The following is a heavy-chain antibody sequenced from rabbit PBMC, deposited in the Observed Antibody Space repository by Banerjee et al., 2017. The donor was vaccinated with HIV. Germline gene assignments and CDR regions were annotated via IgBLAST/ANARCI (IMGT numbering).Heavy chain of an antibody. Sequence: QSLEETGGGLVQPGGSLTLSCKASGFDFNSYYMSWVRQAPGKGLEWIGTIHVPRRRTYYASWVNGRFTISSHNAQNTVDLQMNSLTAADTATYFCARGGYVADGFSLRGQGTLVTVS. D-gene: IGHD1-1*01. CDR3: ARGGYVADGFSL. J-gene: IGHJ4*01. CDR1: GFDFNSYY. CDR2: IHVPRRRT. V-gene: IGHV1S7*01.